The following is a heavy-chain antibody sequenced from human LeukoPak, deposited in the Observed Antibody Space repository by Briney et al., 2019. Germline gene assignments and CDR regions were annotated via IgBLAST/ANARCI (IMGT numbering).Heavy chain of an antibody. CDR2: ISAYSGNT. J-gene: IGHJ4*02. CDR3: IYDSSGYYLGY. V-gene: IGHV1-18*01. Sequence: ASVKVSCKASGYTFTSYGISWVRQAPGQGLEWMGWISAYSGNTNYAQKLQGRVTMTTDTSTSTAYMELRSLRSDDTAVYYCIYDSSGYYLGYWGQGTLVTVSS. D-gene: IGHD3-22*01. CDR1: GYTFTSYG.